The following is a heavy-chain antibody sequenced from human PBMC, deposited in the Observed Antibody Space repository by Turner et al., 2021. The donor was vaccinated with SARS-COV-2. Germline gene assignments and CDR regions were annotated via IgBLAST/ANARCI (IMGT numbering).Heavy chain of an antibody. CDR1: VFTFSSYV. J-gene: IGHJ4*02. CDR2: ISSNGRST. Sequence: EVQLVESGGGLVQPGGSLRLSCSASVFTFSSYVMHWVLQAPWKGLEYVSTISSNGRSTYYADSVKGRFTISRDNSKNTRYLQMSSLRGEDTAVYYCVKGSYWGQGTLVTVSS. CDR3: VKGSY. V-gene: IGHV3-64D*06.